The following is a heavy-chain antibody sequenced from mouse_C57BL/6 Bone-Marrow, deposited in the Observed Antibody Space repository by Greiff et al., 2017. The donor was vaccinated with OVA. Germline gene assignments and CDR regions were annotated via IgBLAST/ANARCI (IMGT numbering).Heavy chain of an antibody. CDR3: VRDGGYGTGFDY. D-gene: IGHD1-1*01. Sequence: DVKLVESGGGLVQPKGSLKLSCAASGFSFNTYAMNWVRQAPGKGLEWVARIRSKSNNYATYYADSVKDRFTISRDDSESMLYLQMNNLKTEDTAMYYCVRDGGYGTGFDYWGQGTTLTVSS. CDR2: IRSKSNNYAT. J-gene: IGHJ2*01. V-gene: IGHV10-1*01. CDR1: GFSFNTYA.